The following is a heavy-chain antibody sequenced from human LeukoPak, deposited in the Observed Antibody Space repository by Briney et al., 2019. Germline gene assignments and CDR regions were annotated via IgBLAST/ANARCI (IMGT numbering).Heavy chain of an antibody. CDR3: ARLTGWDNYYSYMDV. CDR2: ILYDGSNK. J-gene: IGHJ6*03. D-gene: IGHD3-9*01. Sequence: PGGSLRLSCAASGFTFSSYGMYWGRQAPSKGLEWVASILYDGSNKFYLDSVKGRFTISRDNSRNTLYLQMNSLRAEDTAVYYCARLTGWDNYYSYMDVWGKGTTVTVSS. V-gene: IGHV3-30*02. CDR1: GFTFSSYG.